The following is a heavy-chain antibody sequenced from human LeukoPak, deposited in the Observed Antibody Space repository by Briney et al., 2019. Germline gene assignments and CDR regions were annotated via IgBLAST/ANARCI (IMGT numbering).Heavy chain of an antibody. CDR1: GFTFSSYG. V-gene: IGHV3-23*01. D-gene: IGHD1-26*01. Sequence: GGSLRLSCAASGFTFSSYGMSWVRQAPGKGLEWVSVISGSGDGTYYADSVKGRFTISRDNSKNTLYLQMNSLRAEDTAVYYCAKGGKWDVTPFDYWGQGTLVTVSS. J-gene: IGHJ4*02. CDR3: AKGGKWDVTPFDY. CDR2: ISGSGDGT.